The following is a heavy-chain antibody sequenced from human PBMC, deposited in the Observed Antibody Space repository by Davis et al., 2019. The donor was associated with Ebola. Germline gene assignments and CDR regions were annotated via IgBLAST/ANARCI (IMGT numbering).Heavy chain of an antibody. Sequence: SETLSPTCTLPGGSISTSSYYWGWIRQPPGKGLEWIGSIYYSGKTYYNSSLKSRITISVDTSKNQFSLKLSSVTAADTAVYYCARQLYNRSSADWFDPWGQGTLVIVSS. CDR1: GGSISTSSYY. D-gene: IGHD6-6*01. V-gene: IGHV4-39*01. CDR3: ARQLYNRSSADWFDP. CDR2: IYYSGKT. J-gene: IGHJ5*02.